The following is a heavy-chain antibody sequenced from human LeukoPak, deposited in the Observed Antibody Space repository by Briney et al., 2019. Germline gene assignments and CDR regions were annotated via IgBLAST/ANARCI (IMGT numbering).Heavy chain of an antibody. D-gene: IGHD6-19*01. J-gene: IGHJ4*02. CDR2: ISYDGGNK. CDR3: ARGGLNSWAGTPEQAQFDH. Sequence: GGSLRLSCAAFGFTFSDYAMHWVRQAPGKGLEWVAVISYDGGNKHYADFVRGRFTISRDNSKNMMYVQMNSLRAEDTAVYYCARGGLNSWAGTPEQAQFDHWGQGTLVTVSS. CDR1: GFTFSDYA. V-gene: IGHV3-30-3*01.